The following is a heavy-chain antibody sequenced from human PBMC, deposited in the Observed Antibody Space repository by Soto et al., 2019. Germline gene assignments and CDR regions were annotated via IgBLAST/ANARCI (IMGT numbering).Heavy chain of an antibody. CDR3: SRSSRDNVGGVKEFDD. D-gene: IGHD3-16*01. V-gene: IGHV1-46*01. J-gene: IGHJ4*02. CDR1: GYTFTNDY. CDR2: INPSTGTT. Sequence: QVQLVQSGAEVKKPGASVKVSCKASGYTFTNDYMHWVRQAPGQGLEWMGIINPSTGTTSYAQKFQGRVSMPRGTSTSTVHMELSSLRSDDTAVYYCSRSSRDNVGGVKEFDDWGQGTRVTVSS.